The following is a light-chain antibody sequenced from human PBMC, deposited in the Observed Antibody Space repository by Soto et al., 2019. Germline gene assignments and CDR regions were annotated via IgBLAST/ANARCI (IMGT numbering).Light chain of an antibody. V-gene: IGLV2-11*01. Sequence: QSALTQPRSVSGSPGQSVTISCTGTSSDVGGYNYVSWYQQHPGKAPKLMIYDVSKRPSGVPDRFSGSKSGNTASLTISGLQAEDEADYYCCSYAGSHFFGTGTKLTVL. CDR1: SSDVGGYNY. J-gene: IGLJ1*01. CDR2: DVS. CDR3: CSYAGSHF.